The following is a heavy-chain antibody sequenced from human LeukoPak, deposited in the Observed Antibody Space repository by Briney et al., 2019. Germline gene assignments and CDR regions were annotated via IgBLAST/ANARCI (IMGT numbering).Heavy chain of an antibody. Sequence: GGSLRLSCAASGFTFSSYAMSWVRQAPGKGLEWVSGISGSGGRTYYADSVKGRFTISRDNSKNTLYLQMNSLRAEDTAVYYCARALPTWGLGYFDYWGQGTLVTVSS. CDR2: ISGSGGRT. CDR1: GFTFSSYA. CDR3: ARALPTWGLGYFDY. V-gene: IGHV3-23*01. J-gene: IGHJ4*02. D-gene: IGHD7-27*01.